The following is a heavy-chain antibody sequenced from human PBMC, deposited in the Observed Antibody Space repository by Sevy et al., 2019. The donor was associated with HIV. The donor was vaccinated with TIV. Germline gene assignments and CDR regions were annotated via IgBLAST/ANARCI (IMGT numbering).Heavy chain of an antibody. J-gene: IGHJ5*02. V-gene: IGHV3-33*05. CDR2: ITYDGTNK. CDR3: ARESLRWFDP. CDR1: EFTFKTSG. Sequence: GGSLRLSCAASEFTFKTSGMPWVRQAPGKGLEWVAVITYDGTNKYYVDSVKGRFTISRDNTKNTVYLQMNSLRAEDMSVYYCARESLRWFDPWGQGTLVTVSS.